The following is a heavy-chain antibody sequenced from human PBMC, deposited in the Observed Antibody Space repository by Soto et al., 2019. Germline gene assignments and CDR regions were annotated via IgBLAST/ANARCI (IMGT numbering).Heavy chain of an antibody. CDR1: GFTFSDYY. D-gene: IGHD5-12*01. V-gene: IGHV3-11*06. Sequence: QVQLVESGGGLVKPGGSLRLSCAASGFTFSDYYMSWIRQAPGKGLEWVSYISSSSSYTNYADSVKGRFTISRDNAKNSLYLQMNSLRAEDTAVDYCARAPRGYSGYRVGTAFDIWGQGTMVTVSS. J-gene: IGHJ3*02. CDR2: ISSSSSYT. CDR3: ARAPRGYSGYRVGTAFDI.